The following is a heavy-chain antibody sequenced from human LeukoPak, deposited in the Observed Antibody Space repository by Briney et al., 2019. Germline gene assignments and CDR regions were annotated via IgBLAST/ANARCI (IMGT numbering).Heavy chain of an antibody. V-gene: IGHV4-34*01. J-gene: IGHJ3*02. CDR1: GGSFSGYY. D-gene: IGHD2-2*01. CDR2: INHSGST. Sequence: SETLSLTCAVYGGSFSGYYWSWIRQPPGKGLEWIGEINHSGSTNYNPSLKSRVTISVDTSKNQFSLKLSSVTAAGTAVYYCARWGGRGQLLSAGHKWNAFDIWGQGTMVTVSS. CDR3: ARWGGRGQLLSAGHKWNAFDI.